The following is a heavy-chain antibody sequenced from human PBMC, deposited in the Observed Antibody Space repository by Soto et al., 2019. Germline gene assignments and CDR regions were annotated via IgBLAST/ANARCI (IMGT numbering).Heavy chain of an antibody. V-gene: IGHV3-21*01. CDR2: ISSSSSYI. Sequence: GGSLRLSCAASGFTFSSYSMNWVRQAPGKGLEWVSSISSSSSYIYYADSVKGRFTISRDNAKNSLYLQMNSLRAEDTAVYYCARDYYDSSGYYYFDYWGQGTLVTVSS. J-gene: IGHJ4*02. D-gene: IGHD3-22*01. CDR3: ARDYYDSSGYYYFDY. CDR1: GFTFSSYS.